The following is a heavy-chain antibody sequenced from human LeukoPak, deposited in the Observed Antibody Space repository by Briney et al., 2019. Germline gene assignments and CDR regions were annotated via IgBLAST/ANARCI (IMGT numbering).Heavy chain of an antibody. V-gene: IGHV4-4*09. CDR3: ARHRDYYYYYMDV. CDR2: RYATGST. J-gene: IGHJ6*03. Sequence: SETLSLTCTVSGGSISSYYWSWIRQPPGKGLEWIGYRYATGSTNYNPSLKSRVTISVDTSKNQVSLKLSSVTAADTAVYYCARHRDYYYYYMDVWGKGTTVTVSS. CDR1: GGSISSYY.